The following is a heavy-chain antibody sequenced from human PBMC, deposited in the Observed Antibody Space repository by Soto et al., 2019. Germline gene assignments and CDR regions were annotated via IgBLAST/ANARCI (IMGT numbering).Heavy chain of an antibody. D-gene: IGHD2-21*02. CDR1: GGSIRRYY. V-gene: IGHV4-59*01. J-gene: IGHJ6*02. CDR2: MYNTGST. Sequence: SETLSLTCTVSGGSIRRYYWSWIRQPPGKGLEWIGYMYNTGSTIYNPSLKSRVTISVDTSKNQFSLKLNSVTAADTAVYYCARDLWGYCGADCYPLDVWGQGTTVTVS. CDR3: ARDLWGYCGADCYPLDV.